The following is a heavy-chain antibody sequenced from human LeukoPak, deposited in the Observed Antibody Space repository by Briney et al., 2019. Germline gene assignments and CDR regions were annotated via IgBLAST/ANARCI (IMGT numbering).Heavy chain of an antibody. CDR1: GYTFTGYY. D-gene: IGHD6-19*01. V-gene: IGHV1-2*02. J-gene: IGHJ4*02. CDR2: INPNSGGT. CDR3: ARAHIAVAGTVDY. Sequence: ASVKVSCKASGYTFTGYYMHWVRQAPGQGLEWMGWINPNSGGTNYAQKFQGRVTMTRDTSISTAYMELSRLRSDDTAVYYCARAHIAVAGTVDYWGQGTLVTVSS.